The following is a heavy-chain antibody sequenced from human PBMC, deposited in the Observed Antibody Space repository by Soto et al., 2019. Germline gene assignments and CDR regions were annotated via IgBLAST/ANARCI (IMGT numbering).Heavy chain of an antibody. V-gene: IGHV4-31*03. CDR2: IYYSGST. CDR1: GGSISSGGNY. J-gene: IGHJ4*02. Sequence: QVQLQESGPGLVKPSQTLSLTCTVSGGSISSGGNYWSRIRQHTGKGLEWIGYIYYSGSTYYNPSLKSRVTISVDTSKNQFSLKLSSVTAADTAVYYCARMATVTTCFDYWGQGTLVTVSS. CDR3: ARMATVTTCFDY. D-gene: IGHD4-17*01.